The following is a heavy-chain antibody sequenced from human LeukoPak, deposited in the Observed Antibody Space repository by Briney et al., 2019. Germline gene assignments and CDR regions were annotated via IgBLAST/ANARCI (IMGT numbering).Heavy chain of an antibody. V-gene: IGHV3-30*18. CDR3: AKDLYYYDSSGCPFDY. J-gene: IGHJ4*02. CDR2: ISYDGSNK. D-gene: IGHD3-22*01. CDR1: GFTFSSYG. Sequence: PGGSLRLSCAASGFTFSSYGMHWVRQAPGKGLEWVAVISYDGSNKYYADSVKGRFTISRDNSKNTLYLQMNSLRAEDTAVYYCAKDLYYYDSSGCPFDYWGQGTLVTVSS.